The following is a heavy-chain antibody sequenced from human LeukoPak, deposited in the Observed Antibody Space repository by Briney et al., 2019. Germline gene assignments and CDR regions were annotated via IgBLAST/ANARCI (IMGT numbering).Heavy chain of an antibody. CDR3: ARSHPTNCGGDCYEN. Sequence: ASVKVSCKASGYTFTTYYMNWVRQAPGQGLEWMGWINPNSGGTNYAQKFQGWVTMTRDTSISIVYMELTSLKSDDTAVYYCARSHPTNCGGDCYENWGQGTLVTVPS. CDR2: INPNSGGT. V-gene: IGHV1-2*04. D-gene: IGHD2-21*02. J-gene: IGHJ4*02. CDR1: GYTFTTYY.